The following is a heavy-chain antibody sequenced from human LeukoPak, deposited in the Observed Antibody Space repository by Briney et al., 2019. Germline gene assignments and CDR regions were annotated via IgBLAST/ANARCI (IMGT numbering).Heavy chain of an antibody. Sequence: GGSLRLSCAASGFTFDDYAMHWVRQAPGKGLEWVSLISGDGGSTYYADSVKGRFTISRDNSKNTLYLQMNSLRAEDTAVYYCAKVDTMIVVVGFDYWGQGTLVTVSS. CDR2: ISGDGGST. D-gene: IGHD3-22*01. CDR1: GFTFDDYA. J-gene: IGHJ4*02. CDR3: AKVDTMIVVVGFDY. V-gene: IGHV3-43*02.